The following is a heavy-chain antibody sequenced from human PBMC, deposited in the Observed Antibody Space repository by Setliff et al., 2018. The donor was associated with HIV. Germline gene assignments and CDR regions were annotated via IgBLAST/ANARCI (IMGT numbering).Heavy chain of an antibody. Sequence: SETLSLTCTVSGGSFIGSSFQSTWIRQTPWKGLEWIADIAYNGTTMYTNYNPSLESRVIISEDTSRDQFFLKLTSVTADDTGIYYCARGPPFAYWGQGLLVTVSS. J-gene: IGHJ4*02. CDR1: GGSFIGSSFQ. CDR3: ARGPPFAY. V-gene: IGHV4-39*07. CDR2: IAYNGTTMYT.